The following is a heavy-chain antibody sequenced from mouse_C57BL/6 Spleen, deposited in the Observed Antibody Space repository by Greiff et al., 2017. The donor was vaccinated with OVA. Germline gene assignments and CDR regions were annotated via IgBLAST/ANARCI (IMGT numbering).Heavy chain of an antibody. CDR1: GFTFSSYA. CDR2: ISDGGSYT. V-gene: IGHV5-4*01. CDR3: ARDGLHWFAY. Sequence: EVKVVESGGGLVKPGGSLKLSCAASGFTFSSYAMSWVRQTPEKRLEWVATISDGGSYTYYPDNVKGRFTISRDNAKNNLYLQMSHLKSEDTAMYYCARDGLHWFAYWGQGTLVTVSA. J-gene: IGHJ3*01.